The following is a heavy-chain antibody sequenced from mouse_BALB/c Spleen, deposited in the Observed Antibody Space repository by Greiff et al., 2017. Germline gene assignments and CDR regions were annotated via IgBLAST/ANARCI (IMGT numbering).Heavy chain of an antibody. CDR3: AGGNCFFAY. J-gene: IGHJ3*01. D-gene: IGHD2-1*01. V-gene: IGHV1S41*01. CDR1: GYTFTSYW. CDR2: IAPGSGST. Sequence: DLVKPGASVKLSCKASGYTFTSYWINWIKQRPGQGLEWIGRIAPGSGSTYYNEMFKGKATLTVDTSSSTAYIQLSSLSSEDSAVYCCAGGNCFFAYWGQGTLVTVSA.